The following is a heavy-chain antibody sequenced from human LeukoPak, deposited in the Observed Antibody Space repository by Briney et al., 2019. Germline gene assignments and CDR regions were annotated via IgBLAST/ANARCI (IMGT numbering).Heavy chain of an antibody. CDR2: ISYSGTT. V-gene: IGHV4-39*07. J-gene: IGHJ3*02. Sequence: PSETLSLTCTVSGGSISSSSYHWGWIRQPPGKGLEWIGSISYSGTTYSNPSLKSRVTISVDTSKNQFSLKLSSVTAADTAVYYCARLLRYDFWSGYRTDIWGQGTMVTVSS. CDR1: GGSISSSSYH. D-gene: IGHD3-3*01. CDR3: ARLLRYDFWSGYRTDI.